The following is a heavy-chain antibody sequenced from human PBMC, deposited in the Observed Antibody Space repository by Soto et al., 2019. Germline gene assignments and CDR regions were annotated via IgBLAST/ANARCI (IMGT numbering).Heavy chain of an antibody. CDR1: GGSVSSGSYQ. CDR2: IHVSGST. Sequence: PTCTVSGGSVSSGSYQWTWIRQPPGKGLEWIGYIHVSGSTNDNPSLKGRVTMSIDTSKNQFSLKLSSVTAADTAVYYCARDGHGMDVWGQGTKVTVSS. CDR3: ARDGHGMDV. J-gene: IGHJ6*02. V-gene: IGHV4-61*01.